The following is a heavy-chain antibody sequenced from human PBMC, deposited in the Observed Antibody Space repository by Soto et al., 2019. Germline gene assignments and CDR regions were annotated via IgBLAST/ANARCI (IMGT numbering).Heavy chain of an antibody. J-gene: IGHJ4*02. CDR1: GYTFTTYA. CDR3: ARDRAYDYGYDY. V-gene: IGHV7-4-1*01. D-gene: IGHD5-18*01. Sequence: QVQLVQSGSELKMPGASVKVSCEATGYTFTTYAVNWVRQAPGKGLEWMGWINTNSGNATYAQGFTGRFVFSLDTSVSTAYLEILSLKAEDTAVYYCARDRAYDYGYDYWGQGTLVTVSS. CDR2: INTNSGNA.